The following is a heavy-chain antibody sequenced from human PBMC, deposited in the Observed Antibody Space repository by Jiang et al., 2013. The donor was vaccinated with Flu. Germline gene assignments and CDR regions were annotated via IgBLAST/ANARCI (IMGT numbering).Heavy chain of an antibody. CDR3: ASYSGSGGFDP. CDR1: GGSIRSYY. Sequence: GSGLVKPSETLSLTCSVSGGSIRSYYWSWIRQSPGKGLEWIGYSYYSEKTNYNPSLKTRVAISVDTSKSQFSLKLTSVTAADTAVYYCASYSGSGGFDPWGQGTLVTVSS. D-gene: IGHD3-10*01. CDR2: SYYSEKT. J-gene: IGHJ5*02. V-gene: IGHV4-59*01.